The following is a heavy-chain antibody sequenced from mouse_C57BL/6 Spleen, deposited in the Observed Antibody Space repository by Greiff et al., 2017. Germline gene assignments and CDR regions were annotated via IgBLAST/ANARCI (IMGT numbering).Heavy chain of an antibody. Sequence: QVQLQQSGAELVRPGASVTLSCKASGYTFTDYEMHWVKQTPVHGLEWIGAIDPETGGTAYNQKFKGKAILPADKSSSTAYLELRSLTSEESAVYYCTRNMDSHYLDYWGQGTTLTVSS. V-gene: IGHV1-15*01. CDR1: GYTFTDYE. J-gene: IGHJ2*01. CDR2: IDPETGGT. CDR3: TRNMDSHYLDY.